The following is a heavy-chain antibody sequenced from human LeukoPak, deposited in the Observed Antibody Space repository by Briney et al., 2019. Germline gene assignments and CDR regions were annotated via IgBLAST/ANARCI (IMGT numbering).Heavy chain of an antibody. CDR3: ARPSGGDSSSWYVPEAFDI. CDR1: GGSISSYN. J-gene: IGHJ3*02. Sequence: PSETLSLTCTVSGGSISSYNWSWIRQPPGKGLEWIGYIYYSGSTNYNPSLKSRVIISVDTSKNQFSLKLSSLTAADTAVYYCARPSGGDSSSWYVPEAFDIWGQGTMVTVSS. D-gene: IGHD6-13*01. CDR2: IYYSGST. V-gene: IGHV4-59*01.